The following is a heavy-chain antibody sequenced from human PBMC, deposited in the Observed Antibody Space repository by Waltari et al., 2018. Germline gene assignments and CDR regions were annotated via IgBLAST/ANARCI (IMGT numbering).Heavy chain of an antibody. J-gene: IGHJ3*02. CDR1: GGSISSYY. Sequence: QVQLQASGPGLVKPSETLSLTCTVSGGSISSYYWSWIRQPPGKGLGWIGYIYTSGSTNYNPSLKSRVTISVDTSKNQFSLKLSSVTAADTAVYYCARGPLGYYYDSSGYDAFDIWGQGTMVTVSS. CDR3: ARGPLGYYYDSSGYDAFDI. D-gene: IGHD3-22*01. V-gene: IGHV4-4*09. CDR2: IYTSGST.